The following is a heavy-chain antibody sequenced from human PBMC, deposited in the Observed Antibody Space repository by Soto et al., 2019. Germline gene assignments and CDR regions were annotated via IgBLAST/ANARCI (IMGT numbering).Heavy chain of an antibody. J-gene: IGHJ6*02. CDR2: IWYDGSNK. D-gene: IGHD2-8*02. Sequence: GGSLRLSCAASGFTFSSYGMHWVRQAPGKGLEWVAVIWYDGSNKYYADSVKGRFTISRDNSKNTLYLQMNSLRAEDTAVYYCASDRSHRTSDGMDVWGQGTTVAVYS. V-gene: IGHV3-33*01. CDR3: ASDRSHRTSDGMDV. CDR1: GFTFSSYG.